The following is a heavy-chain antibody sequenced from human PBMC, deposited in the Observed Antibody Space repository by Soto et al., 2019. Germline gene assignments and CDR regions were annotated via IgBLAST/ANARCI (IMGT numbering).Heavy chain of an antibody. Sequence: VAVIWYDGSNKYYADSVKGRFTISRDNSKNTLYLQMNSLRAEDTAVYYCARDWVSYSGSERAYYYYGMDVWGQGTTVTVSS. J-gene: IGHJ6*02. D-gene: IGHD1-26*01. CDR3: ARDWVSYSGSERAYYYYGMDV. V-gene: IGHV3-33*01. CDR2: IWYDGSNK.